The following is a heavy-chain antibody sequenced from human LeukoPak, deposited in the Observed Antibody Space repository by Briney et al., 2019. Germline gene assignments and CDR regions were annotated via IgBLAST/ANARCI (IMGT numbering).Heavy chain of an antibody. V-gene: IGHV4-4*07. CDR3: ARSPYSYGPTNLFDY. CDR2: IYTSGST. J-gene: IGHJ4*02. Sequence: SETLSLTCTVSGGSISSYYWSWIRQPAGKGLEWIGRIYTSGSTNYNPSLKSRVTMSVDTSKNQFSRKLSSVTAADTAVYYCARSPYSYGPTNLFDYWGQGTLVTVSS. CDR1: GGSISSYY. D-gene: IGHD5-18*01.